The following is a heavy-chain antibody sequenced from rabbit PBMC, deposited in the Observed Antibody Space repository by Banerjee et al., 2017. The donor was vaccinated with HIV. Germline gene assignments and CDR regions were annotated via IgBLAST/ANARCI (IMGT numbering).Heavy chain of an antibody. CDR3: ARGGLSYLEFNL. CDR2: IYTTDGST. D-gene: IGHD8-1*01. CDR1: GFDFSSNA. Sequence: QEQLVESGGGLVTPGESLKLTCKASGFDFSSNAECWVRQAPGKGPEWIACIYTTDGSTYYANWVNGRFTISRSTSLNTVTLQMTSLTVADTATYFCARGGLSYLEFNLWGPGTLVTVS. V-gene: IGHV1S47*01. J-gene: IGHJ4*01.